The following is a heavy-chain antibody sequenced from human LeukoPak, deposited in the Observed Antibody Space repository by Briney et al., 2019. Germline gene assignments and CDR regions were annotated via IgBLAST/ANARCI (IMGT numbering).Heavy chain of an antibody. CDR3: ARGYLPLSSRTNYYYYGMDV. J-gene: IGHJ6*02. Sequence: GASVKVSCKASGYTFTSYDINWVRQATGQGLEWMGWMNPNSGNTGYAQKFQGRVTMTRNTSISTAYMELSSLRSEDTAVYYCARGYLPLSSRTNYYYYGMDVWGQGTTVTVSS. V-gene: IGHV1-8*01. CDR2: MNPNSGNT. CDR1: GYTFTSYD. D-gene: IGHD2-2*01.